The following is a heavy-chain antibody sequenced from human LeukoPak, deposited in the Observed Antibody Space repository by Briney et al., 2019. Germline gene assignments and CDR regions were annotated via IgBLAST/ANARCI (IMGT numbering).Heavy chain of an antibody. CDR1: GYTFTGYY. V-gene: IGHV1-2*04. J-gene: IGHJ1*01. Sequence: ASVKVSCKASGYTFTGYYMHWVRQAPGQWLEWMGWINPNSGGTNYAQKFQGWVTMTRDTSISTACMELSRLRSDDTAVYYCAREGIAAAGTRVNFQHWGQGTLVTVSS. CDR2: INPNSGGT. CDR3: AREGIAAAGTRVNFQH. D-gene: IGHD6-13*01.